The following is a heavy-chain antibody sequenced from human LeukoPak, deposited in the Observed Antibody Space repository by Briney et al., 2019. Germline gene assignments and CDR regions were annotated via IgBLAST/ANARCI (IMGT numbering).Heavy chain of an antibody. CDR3: AKDRGSSGYYYDFRF. J-gene: IGHJ4*02. D-gene: IGHD3-22*01. CDR1: GFTFSSYG. V-gene: IGHV3-30*18. CDR2: ISYDGSNK. Sequence: GGSLRLSCAASGFTFSSYGMHWVRQAPGKGLEWVAVISYDGSNKYYADSVKGRFTISRDNSKNTLYLQVNSLRAEDTAVYYCAKDRGSSGYYYDFRFWGQGTLVTVSS.